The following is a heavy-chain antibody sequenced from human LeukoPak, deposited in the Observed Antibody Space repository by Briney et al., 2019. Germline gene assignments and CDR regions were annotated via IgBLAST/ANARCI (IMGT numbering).Heavy chain of an antibody. V-gene: IGHV1-24*01. CDR3: ARDAITMVRGVIGY. D-gene: IGHD3-10*01. CDR2: YAPEEGET. Sequence: GASVKVSCKVSGGTLTGLSIHWVRQAPGKGLEWMGGYAPEEGETIYAKKFQGRVTMTEDTSSNTAYMQLSRLRSDDTAVYYCARDAITMVRGVIGYWGQGTLVTVSS. CDR1: GGTLTGLS. J-gene: IGHJ4*02.